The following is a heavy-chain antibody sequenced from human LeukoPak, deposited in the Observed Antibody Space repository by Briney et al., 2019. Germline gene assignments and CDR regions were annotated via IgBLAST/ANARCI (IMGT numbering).Heavy chain of an antibody. V-gene: IGHV1-2*02. D-gene: IGHD5-18*01. J-gene: IGHJ4*02. CDR2: INPNSGGT. CDR3: AKDAYSGFTSSYNMDS. Sequence: GAVVKVSCKASGYTVTGHYLHWVRQAPGQGLEWMGWINPNSGGTNYAQKFQGRVTMTRDTSINTAYMELNSLTSDDTAMYYCAKDAYSGFTSSYNMDSWGQGTLVTVSS. CDR1: GYTVTGHY.